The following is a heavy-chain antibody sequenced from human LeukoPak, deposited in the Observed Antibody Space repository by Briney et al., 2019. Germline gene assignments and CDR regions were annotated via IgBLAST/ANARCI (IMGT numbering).Heavy chain of an antibody. Sequence: SGGSLRLSCAASGFTFSSYGMHWVRQAPGKGLEWVAVISCDGSNKYYADSVKGRFTISRDNSKNTLYLQMNSLRAEDTAVYYCARSMATKAYYIYGMDVWGQGATVTVSS. CDR1: GFTFSSYG. CDR2: ISCDGSNK. D-gene: IGHD5-12*01. CDR3: ARSMATKAYYIYGMDV. V-gene: IGHV3-30*03. J-gene: IGHJ6*02.